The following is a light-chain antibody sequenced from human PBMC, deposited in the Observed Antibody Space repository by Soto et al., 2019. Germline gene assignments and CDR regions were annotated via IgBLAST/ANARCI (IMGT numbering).Light chain of an antibody. CDR1: QSVSSSF. CDR3: QQYDSSPWT. V-gene: IGKV3-20*01. J-gene: IGKJ1*01. Sequence: EIVLTQSPGTLSLSPGERATLSCRASQSVSSSFLAWYQQKPGQAPRLLLYGASTRATGIPDRSSGSGSGTDLTLTVSRLEPEDCAVYYCQQYDSSPWTFGQGTKVEIK. CDR2: GAS.